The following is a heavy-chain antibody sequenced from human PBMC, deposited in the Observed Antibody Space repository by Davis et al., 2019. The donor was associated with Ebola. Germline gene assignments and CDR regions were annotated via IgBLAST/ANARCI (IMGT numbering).Heavy chain of an antibody. V-gene: IGHV3-30*03. CDR1: GFTFSSYG. D-gene: IGHD5-18*01. Sequence: GESLKISCAASGFTFSSYGMHWVRQAPGKGLEWVAVISYDGSNKYYADSVKGRFTISRDNSKNTLYLQMNSLRAEDTAVYYCAREGYSYGDYWGQGTLVTVSS. CDR3: AREGYSYGDY. J-gene: IGHJ4*02. CDR2: ISYDGSNK.